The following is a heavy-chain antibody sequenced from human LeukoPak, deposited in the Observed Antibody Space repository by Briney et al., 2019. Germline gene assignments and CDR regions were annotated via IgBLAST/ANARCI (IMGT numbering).Heavy chain of an antibody. CDR3: ARDRAGFGELYYFDP. V-gene: IGHV4-39*07. CDR2: VYYSGST. D-gene: IGHD3-10*01. J-gene: IGHJ5*02. CDR1: GGSISSSTYY. Sequence: SETLSLTCTVSGGSISSSTYYWGWIRQPPGKGLEWIGSVYYSGSTYDNPSLKSRLTISVDTSKNQFSLKLNSVTAADTAVYYCARDRAGFGELYYFDPWGQGTLVTVSS.